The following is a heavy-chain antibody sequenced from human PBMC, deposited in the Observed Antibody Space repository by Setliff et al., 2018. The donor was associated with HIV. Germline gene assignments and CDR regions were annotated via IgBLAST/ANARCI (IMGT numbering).Heavy chain of an antibody. J-gene: IGHJ1*01. CDR2: IKQDGSEK. CDR3: ARVADSITIFGVVAAYFQH. D-gene: IGHD3-3*01. Sequence: GGSLRLSCVASGFTFSSYWMSWVRQAPGKGLEWVANIKQDGSEKYYVDSVKGRFTISRDNAKNSLYLQMNSLRAEDTAVYYCARVADSITIFGVVAAYFQHWGQGTLVTVSS. CDR1: GFTFSSYW. V-gene: IGHV3-7*01.